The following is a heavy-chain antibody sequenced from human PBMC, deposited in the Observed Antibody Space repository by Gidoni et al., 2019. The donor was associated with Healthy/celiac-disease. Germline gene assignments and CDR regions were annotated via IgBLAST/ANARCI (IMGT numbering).Heavy chain of an antibody. J-gene: IGHJ5*02. CDR2: IKSKTDGGTT. V-gene: IGHV3-15*01. Sequence: EVQLVESGGGLVKPGGSLRLSCAASGFTFSNAWMSWVRQAPGKGLEWVGRIKSKTDGGTTDYAAPVKGRFTISRDDSKNTLYLQMNSLKTEDTAVYYCTTDQNYYDSSGYYINWFDPWGQGTLVTVSS. CDR3: TTDQNYYDSSGYYINWFDP. CDR1: GFTFSNAW. D-gene: IGHD3-22*01.